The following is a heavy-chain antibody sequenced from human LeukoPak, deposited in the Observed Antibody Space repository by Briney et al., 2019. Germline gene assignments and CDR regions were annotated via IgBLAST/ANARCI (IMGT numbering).Heavy chain of an antibody. V-gene: IGHV4-61*05. Sequence: SETLSLTCTVSGGSISSSSYYWGWIRQPPGTGLEWIVYIYYSGSTNYNPSLKSRVTISVDTSKNQFSLKLSSVTAADTAVYYCARGYCSGGSCYPHDAFDIWGQGTMVTVSS. J-gene: IGHJ3*02. CDR3: ARGYCSGGSCYPHDAFDI. D-gene: IGHD2-15*01. CDR1: GGSISSSSYY. CDR2: IYYSGST.